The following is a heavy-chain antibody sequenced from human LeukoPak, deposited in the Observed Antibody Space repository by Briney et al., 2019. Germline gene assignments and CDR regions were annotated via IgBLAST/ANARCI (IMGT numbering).Heavy chain of an antibody. CDR2: IYYSGST. CDR1: GGSISSYY. CDR3: ARVLQQQLVNRGDAFDI. D-gene: IGHD6-13*01. Sequence: SETLSLTCTVSGGSISSYYWSWIRQPPGKGLEWIGYIYYSGSTNYNPSLKSRVTISVDKSKNQFSLKLSSVTAADTAVYYCARVLQQQLVNRGDAFDIWGQGTMVTVSS. J-gene: IGHJ3*02. V-gene: IGHV4-59*12.